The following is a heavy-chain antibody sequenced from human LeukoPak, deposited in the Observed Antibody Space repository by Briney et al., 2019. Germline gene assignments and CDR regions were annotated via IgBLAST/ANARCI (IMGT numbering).Heavy chain of an antibody. V-gene: IGHV3-48*03. CDR3: ARGLRKGRYFDY. J-gene: IGHJ4*02. CDR2: ISGSGTTM. CDR1: AFTFSDYE. Sequence: GGSLRLSCAASAFTFSDYEMNWLRQAPGKGLEWVSYISGSGTTMYYADSVRGRFTISRDNAENSLYLQTNRLRAEDTAIYYCARGLRKGRYFDYLGQGTLVTVSS. D-gene: IGHD3-16*01.